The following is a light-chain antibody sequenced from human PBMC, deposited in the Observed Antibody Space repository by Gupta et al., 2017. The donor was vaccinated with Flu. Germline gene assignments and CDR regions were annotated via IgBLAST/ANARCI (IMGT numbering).Light chain of an antibody. CDR1: SSDVGIYNY. CDR3: SSYTNTSPLV. J-gene: IGLJ1*01. Sequence: QSALTQPASVSGSPGQSITISCTGSSSDVGIYNYVSWYQQYPGKAPKVMIYDVRNRPSGVSNRFSGSKSGNTASLTISGLQADDEANYYCSSYTNTSPLVFGSGTKVT. V-gene: IGLV2-14*03. CDR2: DVR.